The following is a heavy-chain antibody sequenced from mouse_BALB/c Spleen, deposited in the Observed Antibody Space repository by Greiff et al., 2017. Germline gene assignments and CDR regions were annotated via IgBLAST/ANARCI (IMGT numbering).Heavy chain of an antibody. CDR3: ARGARATYYAMDY. D-gene: IGHD3-1*01. CDR1: GYAFSSSW. CDR2: IYPGDGDT. J-gene: IGHJ4*01. Sequence: VQLQQSGPELVKPGASVKISCKASGYAFSSSWMNWVKQRPGQGLEWIGRIYPGDGDTNYNGKFKGKATLTADKSSSTAYMQLSSLTSVDSAVYFCARGARATYYAMDYWGQGTSVTVSS. V-gene: IGHV1-82*01.